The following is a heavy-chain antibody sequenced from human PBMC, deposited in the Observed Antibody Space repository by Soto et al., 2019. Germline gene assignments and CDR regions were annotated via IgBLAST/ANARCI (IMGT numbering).Heavy chain of an antibody. V-gene: IGHV1-46*01. J-gene: IGHJ4*02. CDR3: ARGGRIAAAGFDY. Sequence: QVQLVQSGAEVKKPGASVKVSCKSSGYSFTSYYMHWVRQAPGQGLEWMGIINPNTGSTNYAQKFQDRVTMTRDTSTSTLYMGLSSLRSEDTAVYFCARGGRIAAAGFDYWGQGTLITVSS. CDR2: INPNTGST. CDR1: GYSFTSYY. D-gene: IGHD6-13*01.